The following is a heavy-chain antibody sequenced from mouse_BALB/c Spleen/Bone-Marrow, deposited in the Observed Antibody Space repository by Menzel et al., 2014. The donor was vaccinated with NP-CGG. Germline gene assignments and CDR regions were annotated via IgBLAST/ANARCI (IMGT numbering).Heavy chain of an antibody. D-gene: IGHD2-3*01. V-gene: IGHV1-63*01. J-gene: IGHJ3*01. CDR2: IYPGSGNT. CDR1: GYAFTNYW. CDR3: ARLLGYSQAWFAY. Sequence: LVESGAELVRPGTSVKISCKASGYAFTNYWLGWVKQRPGHGLEWIGDIYPGSGNTYYNEKFKGKATLTADKSSSTSYMQLSSLTSEDSAVYFCARLLGYSQAWFAYWGQRTLVTVSA.